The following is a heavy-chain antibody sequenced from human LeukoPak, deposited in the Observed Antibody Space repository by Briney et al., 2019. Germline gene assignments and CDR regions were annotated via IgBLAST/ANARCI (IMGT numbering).Heavy chain of an antibody. CDR2: IKQDGSEK. J-gene: IGHJ3*02. CDR1: GVSFSSSW. CDR3: ARGLLNPPNRYCSGGSCHDAFDI. Sequence: SGGSLRLSCAASGVSFSSSWMCWVRQAPGNGLEWECKIKQDGSEKYYVDSVKGRFSISIDNTKNSLYLQMDSLRAEDTAVYYGARGLLNPPNRYCSGGSCHDAFDIWGQGTMVTVSS. D-gene: IGHD2-15*01. V-gene: IGHV3-7*04.